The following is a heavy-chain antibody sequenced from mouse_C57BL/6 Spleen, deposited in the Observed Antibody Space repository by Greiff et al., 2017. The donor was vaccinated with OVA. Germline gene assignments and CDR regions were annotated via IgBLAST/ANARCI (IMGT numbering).Heavy chain of an antibody. CDR3: TRFLTTVYCFDY. CDR2: INPGSGGT. J-gene: IGHJ2*01. V-gene: IGHV1-54*01. D-gene: IGHD1-1*01. Sequence: LVESGAELVRPGTSVKVSCKASGYAFTNYLIEWVKQRPGQGLEWIGVINPGSGGTNYNEKFKGKATLTADTSSITAYMQLSSLTSEYSADYCGTRFLTTVYCFDYWGQGTTLTVSS. CDR1: GYAFTNYL.